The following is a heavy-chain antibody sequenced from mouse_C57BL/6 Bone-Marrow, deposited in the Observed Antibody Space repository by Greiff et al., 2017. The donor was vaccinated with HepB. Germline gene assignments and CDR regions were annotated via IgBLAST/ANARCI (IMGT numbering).Heavy chain of an antibody. CDR1: GFTFSDYY. D-gene: IGHD4-1*01. Sequence: EVKLQESGGGLVQPGGSLKLSCAASGFTFSDYYMYWVRQTPEKRLEWVAYISNGGGSTYYPDTVQGRFTISRDNAKNTLYLQMSRLKSEDTAMYYCARPKLGRGYYFDYWGQDTTLTVSS. CDR3: ARPKLGRGYYFDY. CDR2: ISNGGGST. V-gene: IGHV5-12*01. J-gene: IGHJ2*01.